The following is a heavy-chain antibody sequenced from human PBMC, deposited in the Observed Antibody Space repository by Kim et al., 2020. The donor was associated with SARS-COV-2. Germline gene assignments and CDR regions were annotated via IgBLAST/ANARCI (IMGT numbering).Heavy chain of an antibody. J-gene: IGHJ4*02. CDR2: IRSNTYGGTS. V-gene: IGHV3-49*03. CDR3: TRGGSGMN. Sequence: GGSLRLSCTASGFTFPDYTMTWFRQAPGKGLECVGFIRSNTYGGTSEYAASVKGRFTISRDDSKTIAYLQMNSLKPEDIAVYYCTRGGSGMNWGQGTLV. CDR1: GFTFPDYT. D-gene: IGHD3-10*01.